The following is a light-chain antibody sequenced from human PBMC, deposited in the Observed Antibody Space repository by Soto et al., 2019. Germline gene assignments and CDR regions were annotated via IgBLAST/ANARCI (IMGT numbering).Light chain of an antibody. CDR2: GAS. CDR3: QQSGSSPIT. Sequence: EIVLTQSPGTLSLSPGERATLSCRASQSVSSSYLAWYQQKPGQAPRPLIYGASSRATGIPDRFSGSGSGTDFTLTINRLEPEDFAVYYCQQSGSSPITFGPGTKVDIK. CDR1: QSVSSSY. J-gene: IGKJ3*01. V-gene: IGKV3-20*01.